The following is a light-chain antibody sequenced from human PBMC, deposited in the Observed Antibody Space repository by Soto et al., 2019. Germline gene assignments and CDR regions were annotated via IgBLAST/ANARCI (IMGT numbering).Light chain of an antibody. Sequence: NFMLTQPHSMSESPGKTITISCTRSSGSIASHYVQWYQQRPGSAPTTVIYEDKRRPSGVPDRFSGSIDSSSNSASLTISGLEAEDEADYYCQSYDDNNHWVFGGGTKLTVL. CDR1: SGSIASHY. CDR3: QSYDDNNHWV. J-gene: IGLJ3*02. CDR2: EDK. V-gene: IGLV6-57*04.